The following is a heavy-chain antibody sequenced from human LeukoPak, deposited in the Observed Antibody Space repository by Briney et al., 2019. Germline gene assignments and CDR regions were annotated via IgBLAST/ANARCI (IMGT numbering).Heavy chain of an antibody. CDR3: ARKTIWFGDRWFDP. CDR1: GGSISSYY. CDR2: IRHTGQT. D-gene: IGHD3-10*01. V-gene: IGHV4-34*01. J-gene: IGHJ5*02. Sequence: PSETLSLTCTVSGGSISSYYWSWIRQPPGKELEWIGEIRHTGQTNYNPSLKSRVTISVDTSKNQFSLNMSSVTAADTAVYYCARKTIWFGDRWFDPWGQGTLVTVSS.